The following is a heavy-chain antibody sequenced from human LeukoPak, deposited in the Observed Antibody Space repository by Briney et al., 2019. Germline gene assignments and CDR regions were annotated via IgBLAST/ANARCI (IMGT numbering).Heavy chain of an antibody. J-gene: IGHJ4*01. CDR2: IIHISGTA. CDR3: ARTSGGYSGDDGSFDY. Sequence: SVTVSSKATGGTFICYAISWVRQAPGQGLEWMGGIIHISGTANYAQKFQGRVTITADESTSTAYMELSSLRAEDTAVYYCARTSGGYSGDDGSFDYWGQGTLVTVSS. CDR1: GGTFICYA. D-gene: IGHD5-12*01. V-gene: IGHV1-69*01.